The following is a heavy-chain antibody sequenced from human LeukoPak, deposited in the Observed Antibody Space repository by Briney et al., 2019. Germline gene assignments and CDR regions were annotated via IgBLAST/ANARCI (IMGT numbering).Heavy chain of an antibody. V-gene: IGHV4-61*02. D-gene: IGHD3-22*01. CDR3: ARDYYDSSGYRTNWFDP. Sequence: SETLSLTCTVSGGSISSSSYYWGWIRQPAGKGLEWIGRTYTSGSTNYNPSLKSRVIMSVDTSKNQFSLKLSSVTAADTAVYYCARDYYDSSGYRTNWFDPWGQGTLVTVSS. CDR2: TYTSGST. CDR1: GGSISSSSYY. J-gene: IGHJ5*02.